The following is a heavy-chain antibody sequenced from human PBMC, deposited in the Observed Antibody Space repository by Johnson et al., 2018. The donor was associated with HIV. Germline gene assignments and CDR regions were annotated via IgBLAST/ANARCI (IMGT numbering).Heavy chain of an antibody. CDR3: ARDHGWSRGWLFDAFDI. CDR2: ISYDGRNE. Sequence: QVQLVESGGGVVQPGRSLRLSCAASGFTFSSYGMHWVRQAPGKGLEWVAVISYDGRNESYADSVKVRFTISRDNAKNSLYLQMNSLRPADTAVYYCARDHGWSRGWLFDAFDIWGQGTMVTVSS. D-gene: IGHD6-19*01. CDR1: GFTFSSYG. J-gene: IGHJ3*02. V-gene: IGHV3-33*05.